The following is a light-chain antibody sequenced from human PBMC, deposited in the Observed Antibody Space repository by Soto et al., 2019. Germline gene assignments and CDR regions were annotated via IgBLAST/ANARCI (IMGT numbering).Light chain of an antibody. V-gene: IGKV1-5*01. Sequence: DIQMTQSPSTLSGSVGDRVTITFRASQTISSWLAWYQQKPGKAPKLLIYDASSLESGVPSRFSGSGSGTEFTLTISSLQPDDFATYYCQHYNSYSEAFGQGTKVDI. CDR3: QHYNSYSEA. CDR1: QTISSW. CDR2: DAS. J-gene: IGKJ1*01.